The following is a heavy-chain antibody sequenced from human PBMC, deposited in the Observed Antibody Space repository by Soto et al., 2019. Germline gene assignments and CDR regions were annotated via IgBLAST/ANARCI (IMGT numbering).Heavy chain of an antibody. J-gene: IGHJ4*02. CDR3: ARHQIGGYYDILTGYYTGDY. CDR1: GGSISSSSYY. D-gene: IGHD3-9*01. CDR2: IYYSGST. V-gene: IGHV4-39*01. Sequence: QLQLQESGPGLVKPSETLSLTCTVSGGSISSSSYYWGWIRQPPGKGLEWIGSIYYSGSTYYNPSLKCRVTISVDTSKNQFSLKLSSVTAADTAVYYCARHQIGGYYDILTGYYTGDYWGQGTLVTVSS.